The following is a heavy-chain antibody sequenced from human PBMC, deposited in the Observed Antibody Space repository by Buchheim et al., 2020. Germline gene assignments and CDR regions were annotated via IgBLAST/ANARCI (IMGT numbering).Heavy chain of an antibody. J-gene: IGHJ4*02. CDR1: GFTFSSYW. CDR2: IKQDGSEK. CDR3: ARAPYCSSTSCLFDY. Sequence: VQLVESGGGVVQPGRSLRLSCAASGFTFSSYWMSWVRQAPGKGLEWVANIKQDGSEKYYVDSVKGRFTISRDNAKNSLYLQMNSLRAEDTAVYYCARAPYCSSTSCLFDYWGQGTL. V-gene: IGHV3-7*01. D-gene: IGHD2-2*01.